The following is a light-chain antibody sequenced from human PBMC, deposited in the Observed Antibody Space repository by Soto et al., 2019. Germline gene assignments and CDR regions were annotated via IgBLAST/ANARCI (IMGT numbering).Light chain of an antibody. Sequence: DIQMTQSPSSLSASAGDRVNITCRASQGISNYLAWYQQRPGTVPKLLIYTASTLQSGVPSRFSGSGSGAEFTLTISRLQPEDVATYYGQKYNSAPLTFGQGTKVEIK. J-gene: IGKJ1*01. V-gene: IGKV1-27*01. CDR2: TAS. CDR1: QGISNY. CDR3: QKYNSAPLT.